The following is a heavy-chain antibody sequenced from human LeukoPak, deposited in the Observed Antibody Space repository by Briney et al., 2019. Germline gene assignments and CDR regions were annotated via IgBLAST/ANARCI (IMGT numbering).Heavy chain of an antibody. Sequence: GGSLRLSCAASGFTFSDYYMSWIRQAPGKGLEWVSYISSSGSTIYYADSVKGRFTISRDNAKNSLYLQMNSLRAEDTAVYYCARGSPGGDIVVVPAAMWDWGQGTLVTVSS. CDR1: GFTFSDYY. V-gene: IGHV3-11*04. CDR2: ISSSGSTI. CDR3: ARGSPGGDIVVVPAAMWD. J-gene: IGHJ4*02. D-gene: IGHD2-2*01.